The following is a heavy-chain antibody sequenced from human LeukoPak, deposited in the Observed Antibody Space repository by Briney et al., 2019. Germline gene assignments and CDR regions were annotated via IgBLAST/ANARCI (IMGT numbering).Heavy chain of an antibody. Sequence: GASVKVSCKAPGYTFTGYYMLWVRQAPGQGLEWMGWINPNSGGTNYAQKFQGRVTMTRDTSISTAYMELSRLRSDDTAVYYCARVDRGYCSGGSCQDYWGQGTLVTVSS. CDR2: INPNSGGT. CDR3: ARVDRGYCSGGSCQDY. CDR1: GYTFTGYY. J-gene: IGHJ4*02. V-gene: IGHV1-2*02. D-gene: IGHD2-15*01.